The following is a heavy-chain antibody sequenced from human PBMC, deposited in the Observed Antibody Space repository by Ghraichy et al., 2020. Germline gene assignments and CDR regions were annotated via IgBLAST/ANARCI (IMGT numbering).Heavy chain of an antibody. CDR1: GYTFTADF. D-gene: IGHD3-3*01. CDR3: GRDITVNSYYGMDV. V-gene: IGHV1-2*02. Sequence: ASVKVSCKASGYTFTADFIHWVRQAPGQGLEWMGWINPNSGGTDYAQKFQGRVTMTRDTSISTAYMELSRLRSDDTAVYYCGRDITVNSYYGMDVWGQGTTVTVSS. J-gene: IGHJ6*02. CDR2: INPNSGGT.